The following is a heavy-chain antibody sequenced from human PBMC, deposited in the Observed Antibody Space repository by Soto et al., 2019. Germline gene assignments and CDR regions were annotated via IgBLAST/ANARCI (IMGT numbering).Heavy chain of an antibody. CDR1: GFTFSSYA. V-gene: IGHV3-30-3*01. CDR3: ASASSGWYKDAFDI. CDR2: ISYDGSNK. Sequence: QVQLVESGGGVVQPGRSLRLSCAASGFTFSSYAMHWVRQAPGKGLEWVAVISYDGSNKYSADSVKGRFTISRDNSKNTLYLQMNSLRAEDTAVYYCASASSGWYKDAFDIWGQGTMVTVSS. D-gene: IGHD6-19*01. J-gene: IGHJ3*02.